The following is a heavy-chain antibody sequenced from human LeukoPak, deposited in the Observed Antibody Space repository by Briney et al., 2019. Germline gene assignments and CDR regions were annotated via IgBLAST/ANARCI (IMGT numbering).Heavy chain of an antibody. V-gene: IGHV3-23*01. CDR1: GFTFSTYA. J-gene: IGHJ4*02. CDR2: ISGSGGST. CDR3: ANSRPLYTYSSNY. D-gene: IGHD3-16*01. Sequence: PGGSLRLSCAASGFTFSTYAMSWVRQAPGKGLEWVSVISGSGGSTDYADSVKGRFTISRDNSKNTLYLQMNSLRAEDTAVYYCANSRPLYTYSSNYWGQGTLVTVSS.